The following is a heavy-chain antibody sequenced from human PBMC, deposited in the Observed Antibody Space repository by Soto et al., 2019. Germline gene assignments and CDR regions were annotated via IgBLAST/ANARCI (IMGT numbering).Heavy chain of an antibody. V-gene: IGHV4-59*12. J-gene: IGHJ4*01. D-gene: IGHD2-8*01. Sequence: SETLSLTCTVSGGSISSYYWTWIRQPPGKGLEWIGYIYYSGSTNYNPSLKSRVTISVATSKTQFSLNLNSVTAADTAVYYCARVWAYASTNTYTVYRGHATLVTV. CDR2: IYYSGST. CDR1: GGSISSYY. CDR3: ARVWAYASTNTYTVY.